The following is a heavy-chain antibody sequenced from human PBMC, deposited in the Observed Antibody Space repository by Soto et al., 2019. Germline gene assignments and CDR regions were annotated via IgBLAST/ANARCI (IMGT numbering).Heavy chain of an antibody. CDR3: ARVTGPDYYYYGMDV. CDR1: GYTFTSYY. D-gene: IGHD2-8*02. CDR2: INPSGGST. J-gene: IGHJ6*02. V-gene: IGHV1-46*01. Sequence: VASVKVSCKASGYTFTSYYMHWVRQAPGQGLEWMGIINPSGGSTSYAQKFQGRVTMTRDTSTSTVYMELSSLRSEDTAVYYCARVTGPDYYYYGMDVWGQGTTVTVSS.